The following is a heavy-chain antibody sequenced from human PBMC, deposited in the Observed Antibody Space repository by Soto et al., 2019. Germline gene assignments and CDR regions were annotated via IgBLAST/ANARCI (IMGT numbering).Heavy chain of an antibody. Sequence: VASVKVSCKASGYTFTSYGISWVRQAPGQGLEWMGWISAYNGNTNYAQKLQGRVTMTTDTSTSTAYMELRSLRSDDTAVYYCASIVVVPAATKNDYYYYGMDVWGQGTTVTVSS. CDR2: ISAYNGNT. CDR3: ASIVVVPAATKNDYYYYGMDV. J-gene: IGHJ6*02. D-gene: IGHD2-2*01. CDR1: GYTFTSYG. V-gene: IGHV1-18*01.